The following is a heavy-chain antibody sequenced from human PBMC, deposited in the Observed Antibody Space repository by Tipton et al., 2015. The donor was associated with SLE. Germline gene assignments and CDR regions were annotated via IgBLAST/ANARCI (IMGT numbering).Heavy chain of an antibody. Sequence: GLVKPSETLSLTCTVSGGPIYSSNYYWGWIRQPPGQGLEWIGNIYYTGLTYYNPSLNSRVTMSVDTSNNQFSPTLSSVTAADTAVYYCARRVYGGSYHDSWGQGTLVTVSS. J-gene: IGHJ4*02. V-gene: IGHV4-39*01. CDR3: ARRVYGGSYHDS. CDR2: IYYTGLT. D-gene: IGHD2-15*01. CDR1: GGPIYSSNYY.